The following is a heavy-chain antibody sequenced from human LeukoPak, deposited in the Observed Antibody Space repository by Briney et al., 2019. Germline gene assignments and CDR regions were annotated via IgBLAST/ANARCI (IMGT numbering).Heavy chain of an antibody. J-gene: IGHJ4*02. Sequence: GGSLRLSCAASGFTFSSYWMSWVRQAPGKGLEWVANIKEDGSAKYYVDSVKGRFTISRDNSKNTLYLQMNSLRAEDTAVYYCAKERYRNGEIFDYWGQGTLVTVSS. CDR3: AKERYRNGEIFDY. CDR1: GFTFSSYW. V-gene: IGHV3-7*01. CDR2: IKEDGSAK. D-gene: IGHD5-18*01.